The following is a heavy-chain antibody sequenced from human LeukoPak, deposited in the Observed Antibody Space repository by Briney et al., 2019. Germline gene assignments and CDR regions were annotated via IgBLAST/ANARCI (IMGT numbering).Heavy chain of an antibody. CDR3: ARDQGYCSSTSCFNYYYGMDV. D-gene: IGHD2-2*01. CDR1: GYTFTGYY. V-gene: IGHV1-2*02. Sequence: ASVKVSCKASGYTFTGYYMHWVRQAPGQGLEWMGWINPNSGGTNYAQKFQGRVTMTRDTSISTAYMELSRLRSDDTAVYYCARDQGYCSSTSCFNYYYGMDVLGQGTTVTVSS. J-gene: IGHJ6*02. CDR2: INPNSGGT.